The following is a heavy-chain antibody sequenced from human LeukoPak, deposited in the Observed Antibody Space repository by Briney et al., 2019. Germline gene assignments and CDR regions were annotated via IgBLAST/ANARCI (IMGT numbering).Heavy chain of an antibody. V-gene: IGHV1-18*01. CDR3: ARRGSVDTPMSNWEWWY. CDR1: GYTFTTYG. J-gene: IGHJ4*02. Sequence: ASVKVSCKASGYTFTTYGLSWLRQAPAQGLEWMAWISTYNGDTNYAQKLQGRLTLTTDTSTSTVYMELRSLRSDDTAVYYCARRGSVDTPMSNWEWWYWGQGTLVTVSS. CDR2: ISTYNGDT. D-gene: IGHD5-18*01.